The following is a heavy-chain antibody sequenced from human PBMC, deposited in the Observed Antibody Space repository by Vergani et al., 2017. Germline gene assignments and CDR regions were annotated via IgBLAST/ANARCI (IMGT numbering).Heavy chain of an antibody. D-gene: IGHD6-13*01. CDR1: GGSISSGGYH. CDR3: ARAGYSSSWYGNYYYYGMDV. J-gene: IGHJ6*02. Sequence: QVQLQESGPGLVKPSQTLSLTCTVSGGSISSGGYHWTWLRPFPGKGLEWLAYMYNSGSTYYNPSLKSRVVRSGDKSKNQFSLKVTAVPAADTAVYYCARAGYSSSWYGNYYYYGMDVWGQGTTVTVSS. CDR2: MYNSGST. V-gene: IGHV4-31*03.